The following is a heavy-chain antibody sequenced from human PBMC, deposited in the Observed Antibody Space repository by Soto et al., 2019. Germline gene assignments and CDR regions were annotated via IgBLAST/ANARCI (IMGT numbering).Heavy chain of an antibody. CDR1: GVTLTNVW. J-gene: IGHJ4*02. Sequence: PGGSLRLSCAVSGVTLTNVWMNWVRQAPGKGPEWVGRIKSNTVGGTTDYAAPVKGRFTVSRDDSENTLYLQMNSLKTEDTAVYYCSHGYYQYFNSWGQGTLVTVSS. CDR2: IKSNTVGGTT. V-gene: IGHV3-15*07. CDR3: SHGYYQYFNS. D-gene: IGHD5-18*01.